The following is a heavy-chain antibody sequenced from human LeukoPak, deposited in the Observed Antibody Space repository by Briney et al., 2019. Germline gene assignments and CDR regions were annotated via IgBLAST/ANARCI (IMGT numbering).Heavy chain of an antibody. CDR3: ARDLGTVTTEYFDY. Sequence: GGSLRLSCAASGFTFSSYEMSWVRQAPGKGLEWVSYISSSGSTIYYADSVKGRFTISRDNAKNSLYLQMNSLRAEDTAVYYCARDLGTVTTEYFDYWGQGTLVTVSS. V-gene: IGHV3-48*03. CDR2: ISSSGSTI. J-gene: IGHJ4*02. D-gene: IGHD4-17*01. CDR1: GFTFSSYE.